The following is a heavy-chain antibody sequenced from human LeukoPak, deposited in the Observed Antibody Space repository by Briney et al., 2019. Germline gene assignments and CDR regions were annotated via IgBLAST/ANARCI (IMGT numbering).Heavy chain of an antibody. Sequence: PGGSLRFSCAASGFTFSSCAMNWVRQAPGKGLEWVSAITGSGGSTYYADSVKGRFTISRDNSKNTLYLQMNSLRAEDTAVYYCAKAQVGAILHAFDIWGQGTMVTVSS. V-gene: IGHV3-23*01. CDR2: ITGSGGST. J-gene: IGHJ3*02. CDR1: GFTFSSCA. D-gene: IGHD1-26*01. CDR3: AKAQVGAILHAFDI.